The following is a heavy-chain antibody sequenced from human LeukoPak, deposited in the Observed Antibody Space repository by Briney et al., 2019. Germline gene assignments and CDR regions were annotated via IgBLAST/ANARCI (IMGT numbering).Heavy chain of an antibody. CDR2: MIHNRGNT. D-gene: IGHD3-3*01. V-gene: IGHV1-8*03. CDR1: AYSFTSYD. J-gene: IGHJ4*02. Sequence: ASVKVSCKASAYSFTSYDINRVRQATGQGLEWMGWMIHNRGNTGYAQKFQGRVNITRNASISTAYMECRSLSSEDTAVYCCARGDFWSGVDYWGQGTLVTVSS. CDR3: ARGDFWSGVDY.